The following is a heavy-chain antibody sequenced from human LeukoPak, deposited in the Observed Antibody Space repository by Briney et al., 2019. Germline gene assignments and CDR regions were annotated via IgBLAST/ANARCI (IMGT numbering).Heavy chain of an antibody. Sequence: GESLKISCKVSGYSFTTYWIGWVRQMPGRGLDWMGIIDPGNSDTSYSPSFQGQVTISADRSISTAYLQWSSLKASDTAMYYCTRLIGYCSGGSCYCDYWGQGTLVTVSS. J-gene: IGHJ4*02. CDR1: GYSFTTYW. CDR3: TRLIGYCSGGSCYCDY. D-gene: IGHD2-15*01. V-gene: IGHV5-51*01. CDR2: IDPGNSDT.